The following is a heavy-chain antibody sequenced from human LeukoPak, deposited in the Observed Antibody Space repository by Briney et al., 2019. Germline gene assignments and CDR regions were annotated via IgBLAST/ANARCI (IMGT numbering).Heavy chain of an antibody. D-gene: IGHD2-15*01. CDR3: ARDCSGGTCSSFWLDP. V-gene: IGHV1-18*01. CDR2: ITAYNGNT. CDR1: GYTFRNYA. Sequence: ASVKVSCKASGYTFRNYAITWVRQAPGQGHERMGWITAYNGNTDYAQKFKGRVTMTTDTSTATAYMELRNLESDDTAVYYCARDCSGGTCSSFWLDPWGQGTLVTVSS. J-gene: IGHJ5*02.